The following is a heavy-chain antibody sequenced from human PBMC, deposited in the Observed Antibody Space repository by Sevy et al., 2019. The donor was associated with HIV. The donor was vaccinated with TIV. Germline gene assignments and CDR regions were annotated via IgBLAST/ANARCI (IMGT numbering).Heavy chain of an antibody. CDR3: ASARTTYYYGMDV. Sequence: ASVKVSCKASGYTFTGYYMHWVRQAPGQGLEWMGRINPNSGGTNYAQKFQGRVTMTRDTPISTAYMELSRLRSDDTAVYYCASARTTYYYGMDVWGQGTTVTVSS. CDR1: GYTFTGYY. CDR2: INPNSGGT. J-gene: IGHJ6*02. V-gene: IGHV1-2*06.